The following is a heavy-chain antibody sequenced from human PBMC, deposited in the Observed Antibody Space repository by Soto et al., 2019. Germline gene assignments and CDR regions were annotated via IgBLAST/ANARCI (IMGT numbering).Heavy chain of an antibody. V-gene: IGHV1-69*13. J-gene: IGHJ6*02. CDR2: IIPIFGTA. CDR3: AADRLGYCSGGSCYYYYGMDV. Sequence: GASVKVSCKASGGTFSSYAISWVRQAPGQGLEWMGGIIPIFGTANYAQKFQGRVTITADESTSTAYMELSSLRSEDTAVYYCAADRLGYCSGGSCYYYYGMDVGGQGTTVTVSS. CDR1: GGTFSSYA. D-gene: IGHD2-15*01.